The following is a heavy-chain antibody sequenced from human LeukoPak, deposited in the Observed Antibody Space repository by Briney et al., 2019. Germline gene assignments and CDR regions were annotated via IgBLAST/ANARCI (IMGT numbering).Heavy chain of an antibody. V-gene: IGHV3-23*01. CDR1: GFTFSSYA. Sequence: GSLRLSCAASGFTFSSYAMSWVRQAPGKGLEWVSAISGSGGSTYYADSVKGRFTISRDNSKNTLYLQMNSLRAEDTAVYYCAEDRKWFWGYYYYMDVWGKGTTVTVSS. CDR3: AEDRKWFWGYYYYMDV. D-gene: IGHD3-16*01. CDR2: ISGSGGST. J-gene: IGHJ6*03.